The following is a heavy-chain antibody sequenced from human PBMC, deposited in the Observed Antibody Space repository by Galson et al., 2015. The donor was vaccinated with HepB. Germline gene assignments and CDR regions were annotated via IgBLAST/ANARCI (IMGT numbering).Heavy chain of an antibody. J-gene: IGHJ4*02. D-gene: IGHD3-10*01. CDR3: ARGALERFGELFPIDY. Sequence: SLRLSCAASGFTVSSYYMSWVRQAPGKGLEWVSVMYSGGTAYSADSVKGRFTNSRHNSKNTVYLQMNSLRAEDTAVYYCARGALERFGELFPIDYWGQGTLVTVSS. CDR1: GFTVSSYY. V-gene: IGHV3-53*04. CDR2: MYSGGTA.